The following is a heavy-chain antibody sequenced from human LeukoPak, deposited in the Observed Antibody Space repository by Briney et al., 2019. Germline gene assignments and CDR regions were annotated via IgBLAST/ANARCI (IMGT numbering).Heavy chain of an antibody. J-gene: IGHJ5*02. V-gene: IGHV1-2*02. CDR3: ATESSGWYTGWFDP. CDR1: GYTFTGYY. CDR2: TNPNSGGT. Sequence: ASVKVSCKASGYTFTGYYMHWVRQAPGQGLEWMGWTNPNSGGTNYAQKFQGRVTMTRDTSVSTAYMELSRLRSDDTAVYYCATESSGWYTGWFDPWGQGTLVTVSS. D-gene: IGHD6-19*01.